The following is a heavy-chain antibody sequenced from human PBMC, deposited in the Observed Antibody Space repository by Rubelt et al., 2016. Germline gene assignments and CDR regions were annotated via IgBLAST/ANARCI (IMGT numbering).Heavy chain of an antibody. J-gene: IGHJ4*02. Sequence: QVQLVQSGAEVKKPGASVKVSCKASGYTFTTYGISWVRQAPGQGHEWMGWSSVYRGISNSVPKFPGRVTMTTDTSTGTAYMELRSLRSDDTALYYCARDYSGSYSDYWGQGTLVTVSS. CDR1: GYTFTTYG. D-gene: IGHD1-26*01. CDR2: SSVYRGIS. CDR3: ARDYSGSYSDY. V-gene: IGHV1-18*01.